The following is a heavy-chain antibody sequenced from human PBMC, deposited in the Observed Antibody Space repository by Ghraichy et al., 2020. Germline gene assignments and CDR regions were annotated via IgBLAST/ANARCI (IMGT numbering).Heavy chain of an antibody. CDR3: ARAIGLENYLDV. CDR1: GFSFSKAW. CDR2: IKSRADGGST. D-gene: IGHD5-24*01. J-gene: IGHJ6*03. V-gene: IGHV3-15*01. Sequence: GGSLRLSCAASGFSFSKAWMTWVRQAPGKGLEWVGRIKSRADGGSTEYAAPVKGRLTISRDDSKNSLYLQMNGLKTEDTAVYYCARAIGLENYLDVWGKGTTVTVSS.